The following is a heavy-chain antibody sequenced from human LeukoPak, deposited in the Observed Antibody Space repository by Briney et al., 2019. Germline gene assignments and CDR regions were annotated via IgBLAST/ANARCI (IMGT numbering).Heavy chain of an antibody. V-gene: IGHV3-74*01. CDR1: GFTFSSHW. CDR3: AKYLLRIVAYGNAFDI. D-gene: IGHD3-22*01. J-gene: IGHJ3*02. Sequence: PGGSLRLSCAASGFTFSSHWMHWVRQAPGKGLVWVSRINTDGSTTNYADSVKGRFTVSRDNAKNTLYLQMNSLRAEDTAVYYCAKYLLRIVAYGNAFDIWGQGTMVTVSS. CDR2: INTDGSTT.